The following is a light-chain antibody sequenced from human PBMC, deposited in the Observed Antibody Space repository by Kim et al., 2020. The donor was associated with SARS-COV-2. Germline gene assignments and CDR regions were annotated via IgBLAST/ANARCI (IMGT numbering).Light chain of an antibody. Sequence: EIVMTQSPATLSMSPGERATLSCRASQSVRSNLAWYQQKPGQAPNLLINDASTRATGIPARFSGSGSGTEFTLTISSLQSEDFAVYYSQQYHNWPPITFGQGTRLEIK. CDR2: DAS. V-gene: IGKV3-15*01. J-gene: IGKJ5*01. CDR3: QQYHNWPPIT. CDR1: QSVRSN.